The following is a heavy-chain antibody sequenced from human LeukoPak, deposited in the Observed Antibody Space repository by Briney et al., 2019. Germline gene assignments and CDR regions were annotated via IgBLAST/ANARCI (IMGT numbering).Heavy chain of an antibody. D-gene: IGHD6-19*01. CDR3: AKIPGIAVAASDY. J-gene: IGHJ4*02. CDR1: GFTSSSYD. Sequence: PGGSLRLSCAASGFTSSSYDMHWVRQAPGKGLEWVAFIRYDGSNKYYADSVKGRFTISRDNSKNTLYLQMYSLRAEDTAVYYCAKIPGIAVAASDYWGQGTLVTVSS. CDR2: IRYDGSNK. V-gene: IGHV3-30*02.